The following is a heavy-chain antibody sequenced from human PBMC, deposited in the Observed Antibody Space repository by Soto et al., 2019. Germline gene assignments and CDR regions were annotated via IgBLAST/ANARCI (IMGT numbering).Heavy chain of an antibody. Sequence: LSLTCTVSGGSISGYYWAWVRQPPDKGLEWVSVISPDGSSQDYADSVKGRFFTSRDNSRNTLYLQMNSLRIEDTGVYYCTKPRSSLQWPPFDPWGHGTLVTVSS. J-gene: IGHJ5*02. V-gene: IGHV3-30*18. CDR3: TKPRSSLQWPPFDP. D-gene: IGHD6-19*01. CDR2: ISPDGSSQ. CDR1: GGSISGYY.